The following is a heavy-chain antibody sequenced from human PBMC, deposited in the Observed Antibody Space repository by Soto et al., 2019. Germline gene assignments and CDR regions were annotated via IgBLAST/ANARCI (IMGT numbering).Heavy chain of an antibody. D-gene: IGHD3-22*01. CDR3: ARDLSYYDSSGYHPGAFDI. CDR2: ISGSGGTT. CDR1: GLTVSRNY. J-gene: IGHJ3*02. Sequence: GGSLRLSCVVSGLTVSRNYMTWVRQAPGKGLEWVSAISGSGGTTYYADSVKGRFTISRDNSKNTLYLQMNSLRAEDTAVYYCARDLSYYDSSGYHPGAFDIWGQGTMVTVSS. V-gene: IGHV3-23*01.